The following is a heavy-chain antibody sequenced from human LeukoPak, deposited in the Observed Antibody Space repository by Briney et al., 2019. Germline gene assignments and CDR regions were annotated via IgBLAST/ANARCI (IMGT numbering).Heavy chain of an antibody. J-gene: IGHJ3*02. Sequence: GGSLRLSCAASGFTFSSYAMSWVRQAPGKGLEWVSILYSAGSTYYADSVKGRFTISRDNSKNTLYLQINSLRAEDTAVYYCARDSRGSGIVAFDIWGQGTMVTVSS. D-gene: IGHD3-10*01. CDR2: LYSAGST. CDR1: GFTFSSYA. V-gene: IGHV3-23*03. CDR3: ARDSRGSGIVAFDI.